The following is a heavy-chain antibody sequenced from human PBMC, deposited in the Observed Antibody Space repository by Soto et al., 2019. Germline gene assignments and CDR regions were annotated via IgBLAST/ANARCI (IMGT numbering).Heavy chain of an antibody. CDR3: ARGEAAAGTSYFDY. CDR1: GGSISSGGYS. CDR2: IYHSGST. V-gene: IGHV4-30-2*01. J-gene: IGHJ4*02. Sequence: SETLSLTCAVSGGSISSGGYSWSWIRQPPGKGLEWIGYIYHSGSTYYNPSLKSRVTISVDRSKNQFSLKLSSVTAADTAVYYCARGEAAAGTSYFDYWGQGTLVTVSS. D-gene: IGHD6-13*01.